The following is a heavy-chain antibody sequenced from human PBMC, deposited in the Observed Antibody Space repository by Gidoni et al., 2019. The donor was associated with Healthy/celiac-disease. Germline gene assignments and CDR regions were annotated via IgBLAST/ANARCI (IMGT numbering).Heavy chain of an antibody. V-gene: IGHV4-34*01. J-gene: IGHJ6*01. CDR2: INHSGST. CDR1: GGSFSGYY. Sequence: QVQLQQWGAGLLKPSETLSLTCAVYGGSFSGYYWSWIRQPPGKGLEWIGEINHSGSTNYNPSLKSRVTISVDTSKNQFSLKLSSVTAADTAVYYCARNYDFWSGYYRSYYYYSG. CDR3: ARNYDFWSGYYRSYYYYSG. D-gene: IGHD3-3*01.